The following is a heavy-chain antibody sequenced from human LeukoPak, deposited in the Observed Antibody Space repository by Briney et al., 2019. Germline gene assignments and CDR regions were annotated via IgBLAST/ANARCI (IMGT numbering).Heavy chain of an antibody. Sequence: GGSLRLSCAASGFTFSSYSMNWVRQAPGKGLEGVSSISSSSSYIYYADSVKGRFTISRDNAKNSLYLQMNSLRAEDTAVYYCARERAFDGSAPPDFDPWGQGTLVTVSS. CDR1: GFTFSSYS. CDR3: ARERAFDGSAPPDFDP. CDR2: ISSSSSYI. D-gene: IGHD3-10*01. V-gene: IGHV3-21*01. J-gene: IGHJ5*02.